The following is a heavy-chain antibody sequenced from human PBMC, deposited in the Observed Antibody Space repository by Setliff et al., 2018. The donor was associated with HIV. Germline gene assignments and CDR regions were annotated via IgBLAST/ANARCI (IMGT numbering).Heavy chain of an antibody. D-gene: IGHD3-22*01. J-gene: IGHJ4*02. CDR3: ARGHPTYYDSSGYYYGVDYYFDY. CDR2: INHSGST. Sequence: SETLSLTCAVYGGSFSGYYWSWIRQPPGKGLEWIGEINHSGSTNYNPSLKSRVTLSVDTSKNQFSLKLSSVAAADTAVYYCARGHPTYYDSSGYYYGVDYYFDYWGQGTLVTVSS. CDR1: GGSFSGYY. V-gene: IGHV4-34*01.